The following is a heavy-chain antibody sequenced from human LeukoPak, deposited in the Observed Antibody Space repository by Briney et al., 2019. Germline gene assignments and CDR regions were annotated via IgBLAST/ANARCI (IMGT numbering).Heavy chain of an antibody. CDR1: GFTFSSYE. CDR3: AKRAGTLPQYWYFDL. J-gene: IGHJ2*01. CDR2: INRRGST. D-gene: IGHD1-1*01. V-gene: IGHV4-34*08. Sequence: TGGSLRLSCAASGFTFSSYEMNWIRQPPGKGLEWIGEINRRGSTSYSPSLRSRVTISVDTSKNQLSLKLSSVTAADTAVYYCAKRAGTLPQYWYFDLWGRGTLVTVSS.